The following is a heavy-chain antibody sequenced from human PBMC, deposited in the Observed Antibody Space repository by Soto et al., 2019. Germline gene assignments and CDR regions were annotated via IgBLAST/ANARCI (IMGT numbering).Heavy chain of an antibody. CDR3: ARVRYSDNWHGLIDF. D-gene: IGHD4-4*01. CDR1: GGSISSGAVS. J-gene: IGHJ4*02. CDR2: IYHSGST. Sequence: SETQSLTCTVSGGSISSGAVSWSWIRQPPGRGLEWIGYIYHSGSTYYIPSLRSRVAISMDRAKNQFSLHLSSVTAEDTAVYFCARVRYSDNWHGLIDFWGLGTLVTVSS. V-gene: IGHV4-30-2*01.